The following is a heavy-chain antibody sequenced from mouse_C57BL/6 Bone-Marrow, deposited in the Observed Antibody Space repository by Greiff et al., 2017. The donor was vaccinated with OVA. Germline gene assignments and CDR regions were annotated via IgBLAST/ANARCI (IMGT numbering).Heavy chain of an antibody. Sequence: LVESGAELARPGASVKLSCKASGYTFTSYGISWVKQRTGQGLEWIGEIYPRSGNTYYNEKFKGKATLTADKSSSTAYMELRSLTSEDSAVYFCARNGDYGSSYDAMDYWGQGTSVTVSS. CDR3: ARNGDYGSSYDAMDY. V-gene: IGHV1-81*01. D-gene: IGHD1-1*01. J-gene: IGHJ4*01. CDR1: GYTFTSYG. CDR2: IYPRSGNT.